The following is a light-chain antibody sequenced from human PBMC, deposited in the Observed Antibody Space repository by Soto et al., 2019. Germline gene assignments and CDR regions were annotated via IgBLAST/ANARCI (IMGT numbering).Light chain of an antibody. CDR2: EVS. J-gene: IGLJ1*01. CDR1: SSDVGAYNY. CDR3: SSYAGTNRV. V-gene: IGLV2-8*01. Sequence: HSALTQPPSASGSPGQSVTISCTGTSSDVGAYNYVSWYQQHPGKAPKVMIYEVSKRPSGVPDRFSGSKSGNTASLTVSGLQAEDEAEYYCSSYAGTNRVFGTGTKVTVL.